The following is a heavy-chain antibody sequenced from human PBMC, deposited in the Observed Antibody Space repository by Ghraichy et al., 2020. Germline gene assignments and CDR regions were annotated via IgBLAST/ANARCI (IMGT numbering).Heavy chain of an antibody. V-gene: IGHV3-74*01. D-gene: IGHD5-12*01. Sequence: GESLNISCAASGFTFSRYWMHWVRQAPGKGLVWVSHIDSDESTTNYADSVKGRFTISRDNAKNTLFLQMNSLRAEDTAGYYCARGGYTGYTAVDSWGQGTLVTVSS. J-gene: IGHJ4*02. CDR1: GFTFSRYW. CDR2: IDSDESTT. CDR3: ARGGYTGYTAVDS.